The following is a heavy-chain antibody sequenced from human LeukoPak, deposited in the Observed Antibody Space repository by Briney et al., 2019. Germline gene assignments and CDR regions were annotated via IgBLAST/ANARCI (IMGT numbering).Heavy chain of an antibody. CDR3: ASSYYDSSGYYYMVFGY. CDR1: GYTFTGYY. V-gene: IGHV1-2*02. CDR2: INPNSGGT. Sequence: GASVKVSCKASGYTFTGYYMHWVRQAPGQGLEWMGWINPNSGGTNYAQEFQGRVTMTRDTSISTAYMELSRLRSDDTAVYYCASSYYDSSGYYYMVFGYWGQGTLVTVSS. D-gene: IGHD3-22*01. J-gene: IGHJ4*02.